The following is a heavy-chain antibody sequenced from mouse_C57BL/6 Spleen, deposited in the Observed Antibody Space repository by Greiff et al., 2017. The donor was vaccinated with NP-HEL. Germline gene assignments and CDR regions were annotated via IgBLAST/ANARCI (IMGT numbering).Heavy chain of an antibody. D-gene: IGHD1-1*01. J-gene: IGHJ4*01. CDR1: GYTFTSYT. CDR3: ARSRDYYGSTLYAMDY. Sequence: VQLQQSGAELARPGASVKMSCKASGYTFTSYTMHWVKQRPGQGLEWIGYINPSSGYTKYNQKFKDKATLTADKSSSTAYMQLSSLTSEDSAVYYCARSRDYYGSTLYAMDYWGQGTSVTVSS. V-gene: IGHV1-4*01. CDR2: INPSSGYT.